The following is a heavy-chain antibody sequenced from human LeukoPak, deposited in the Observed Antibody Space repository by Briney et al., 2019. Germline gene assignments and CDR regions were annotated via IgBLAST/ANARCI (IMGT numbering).Heavy chain of an antibody. D-gene: IGHD5-18*01. V-gene: IGHV4-38-2*02. Sequence: SETLSLTCTVSGYSISSGYYWGWIRQPPGKGLEWIGSIYYSGSTYYNPSLKSRVTISVDTSKNQFSLKLSSVTAADTAVYYCARFPQRRYFDYWGQGTLVTVSS. CDR1: GYSISSGYY. J-gene: IGHJ4*02. CDR3: ARFPQRRYFDY. CDR2: IYYSGST.